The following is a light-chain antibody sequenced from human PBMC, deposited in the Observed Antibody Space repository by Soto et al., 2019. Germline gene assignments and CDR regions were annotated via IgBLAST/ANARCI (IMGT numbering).Light chain of an antibody. CDR1: QSVSSSY. V-gene: IGKV3-20*01. Sequence: EIVLTQSPGTLSLSPGERATLSCRASQSVSSSYLAWYQQKPGQAPRLLIYDASRATGIPDRFSASGSGTYFTLTITRLEPEDFAVYYCQHYGTSALFGPGTKVDI. J-gene: IGKJ3*01. CDR2: DAS. CDR3: QHYGTSAL.